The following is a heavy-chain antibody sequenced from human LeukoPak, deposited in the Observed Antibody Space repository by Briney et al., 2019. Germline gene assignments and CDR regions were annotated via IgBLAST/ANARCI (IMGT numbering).Heavy chain of an antibody. V-gene: IGHV4-30-4*07. Sequence: SETLSLTCAVSGGSFSSRSYSWSWIRQPPGKGLEWIGYIYYSGSTYNNPSLESRVTISVDTSKNQFSLNLSSVTAADTAVYYCARVAEASVFDYWGQGTLVTVSS. J-gene: IGHJ4*02. CDR3: ARVAEASVFDY. CDR1: GGSFSSRSYS. D-gene: IGHD6-13*01. CDR2: IYYSGST.